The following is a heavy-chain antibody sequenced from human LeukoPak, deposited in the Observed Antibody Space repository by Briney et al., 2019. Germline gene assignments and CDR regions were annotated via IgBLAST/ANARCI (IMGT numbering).Heavy chain of an antibody. CDR1: GGSISSSTHY. CDR3: ARRGYGGFLDWFDL. J-gene: IGHJ5*02. V-gene: IGHV4-39*01. Sequence: PSETLFLTCTVSGGSISSSTHYWGWIRQPPGKGLEWIVSIYYSGSTYYNPSLKSRVSISVDTSKNQFSLKLSSVTAADTAVYYCARRGYGGFLDWFDLWGQGILVTVSS. CDR2: IYYSGST. D-gene: IGHD4-23*01.